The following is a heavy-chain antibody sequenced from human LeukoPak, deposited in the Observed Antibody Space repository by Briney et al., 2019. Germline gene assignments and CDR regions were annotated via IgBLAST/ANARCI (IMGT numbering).Heavy chain of an antibody. V-gene: IGHV3-7*03. D-gene: IGHD4-17*01. J-gene: IGHJ4*02. CDR3: VYGDYGGGFDY. CDR2: IKQDGSEK. CDR1: GFTFSSYW. Sequence: PGGSLRLSCAASGFTFSSYWMNWVRQAPGKGLEWVVNIKQDGSEKYYMASVKGRFTISRDDAKNSLYLQMNSLRAEDTAMYYCVYGDYGGGFDYWGQGTLVTVSS.